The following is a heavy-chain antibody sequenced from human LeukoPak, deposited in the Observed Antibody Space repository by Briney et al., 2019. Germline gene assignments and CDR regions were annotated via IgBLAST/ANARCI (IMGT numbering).Heavy chain of an antibody. CDR1: GGSISSYY. CDR2: IYYSGST. CDR3: ARGVVVPAAPGNWFDP. V-gene: IGHV4-39*01. Sequence: SETLSLTCTVSGGSISSYYWSWIRQPPGKGLEWIGSIYYSGSTYYNPSLKSRVTISVDTSKNQFSLKLSSVTAADTAVYYCARGVVVPAAPGNWFDPWGQGTLVTVSS. J-gene: IGHJ5*02. D-gene: IGHD2-2*01.